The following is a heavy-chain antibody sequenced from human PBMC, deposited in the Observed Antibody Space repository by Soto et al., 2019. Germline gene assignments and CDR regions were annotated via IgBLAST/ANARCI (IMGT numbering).Heavy chain of an antibody. V-gene: IGHV3-23*01. CDR2: ISGSGGSI. Sequence: DVQLLESGGGLVQPGGSLRLSCTASGFTFSIYAMSWVRQAPGKGLEWVSAISGSGGSIDYADSVKGRFTISRDNSKNTVFLQMNRLRVEDTAVYYCAKDHWGSSSFDYWGQGTLVSVSS. J-gene: IGHJ4*02. CDR1: GFTFSIYA. CDR3: AKDHWGSSSFDY. D-gene: IGHD6-6*01.